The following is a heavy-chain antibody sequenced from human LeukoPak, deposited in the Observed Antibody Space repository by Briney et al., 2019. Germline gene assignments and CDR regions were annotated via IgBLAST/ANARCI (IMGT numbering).Heavy chain of an antibody. D-gene: IGHD7-27*01. CDR2: IYYSGST. J-gene: IGHJ3*02. V-gene: IGHV4-59*08. CDR1: GGSISSYY. Sequence: SETLSLTCTVSGGSISSYYWSWIRQPPGKGLEWIGYIYYSGSTNYNPSLKSRVTISVDTSKNQFSLKLSSVTAADTAVYYCARHPGEYDAFDIWGQGTMVTVSS. CDR3: ARHPGEYDAFDI.